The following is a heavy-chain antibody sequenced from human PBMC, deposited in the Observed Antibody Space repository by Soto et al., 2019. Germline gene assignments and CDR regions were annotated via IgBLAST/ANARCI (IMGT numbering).Heavy chain of an antibody. Sequence: PSQTLSLTCAISGDSVSSNSAAWNWIRQSPSRGLEWLGRTYYRSKWYNDYAVSVKSRITINPDTSKNQFSLQLNSVTPEDTAVYYCASSDRVRGVRAAYGMDVWGQGTTVTV. J-gene: IGHJ6*02. CDR3: ASSDRVRGVRAAYGMDV. CDR1: GDSVSSNSAA. D-gene: IGHD3-10*01. CDR2: TYYRSKWYN. V-gene: IGHV6-1*01.